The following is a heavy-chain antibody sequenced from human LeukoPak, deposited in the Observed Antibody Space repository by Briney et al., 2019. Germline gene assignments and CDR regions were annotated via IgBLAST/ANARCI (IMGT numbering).Heavy chain of an antibody. CDR3: ARVGVGTVAGNYFDD. Sequence: GGSLRLSCAASGFTFNTYSMNWVRQAPGKGLEWVSYISSSSTTIYYADSVKGRFTISRHNSENTLYLEMNSLRPEDTAVYYCARVGVGTVAGNYFDDWGQGTLVTVSS. J-gene: IGHJ4*02. D-gene: IGHD6-19*01. CDR1: GFTFNTYS. CDR2: ISSSSTTI. V-gene: IGHV3-48*01.